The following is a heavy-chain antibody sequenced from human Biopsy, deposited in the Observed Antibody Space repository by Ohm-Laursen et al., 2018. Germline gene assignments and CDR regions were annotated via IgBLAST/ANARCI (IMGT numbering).Heavy chain of an antibody. Sequence: SETLSLTCIVSGGSIGSFFWRWIRQPPGKGLEWIGYIYYSGSTNYNPSLRSRVTISVDRSKNQFSLELSSVTAADTAAYYCARVGAGAPSIDYFDYWGQGALVTVSS. D-gene: IGHD1-26*01. J-gene: IGHJ4*02. CDR1: GGSIGSFF. CDR2: IYYSGST. CDR3: ARVGAGAPSIDYFDY. V-gene: IGHV4-59*01.